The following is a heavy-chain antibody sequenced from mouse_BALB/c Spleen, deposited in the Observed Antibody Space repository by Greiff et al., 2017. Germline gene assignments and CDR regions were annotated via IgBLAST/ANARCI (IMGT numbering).Heavy chain of an antibody. V-gene: IGHV5-17*02. J-gene: IGHJ2*01. CDR3: ARRDY. CDR1: GFTFSSFG. Sequence: VKLVESGGGLVQPGGSRKLSCAASGFTFSSFGMHWVRQAPEKGLEWVAYISSGSSTIYYADTVKGRFTISRDNPKNTLFLQMTSLRSEDTAMYYCARRDYWGQGTTLTVSS. CDR2: ISSGSSTI.